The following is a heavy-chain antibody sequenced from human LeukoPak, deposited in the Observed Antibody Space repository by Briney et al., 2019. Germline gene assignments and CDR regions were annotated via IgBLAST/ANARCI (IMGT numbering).Heavy chain of an antibody. CDR2: IYHSGST. V-gene: IGHV4-38-2*02. D-gene: IGHD3-22*01. J-gene: IGHJ4*02. CDR1: GGSISSGYY. Sequence: SETLSLTCTVSGGSISSGYYWGWIRPPPGKGLEWIGSIYHSGSTYYNPSLKSRVTISVDTSKNTFSLKLSSVTAADTAVYYCARENYYDSSGYSYWGQGTLVTVSS. CDR3: ARENYYDSSGYSY.